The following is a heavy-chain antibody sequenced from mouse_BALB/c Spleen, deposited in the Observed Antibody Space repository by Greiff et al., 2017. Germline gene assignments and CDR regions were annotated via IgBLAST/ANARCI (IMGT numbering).Heavy chain of an antibody. J-gene: IGHJ3*01. D-gene: IGHD2-4*01. CDR3: ARDDCEGFAY. V-gene: IGHV14-3*02. Sequence: DVQLVESGAELVKPGASVKLSCTASGFNIKDTYMHWVKQSPEQGLEWIGRIDPANGNTKYDPKFQGKATITADTSSNTAYLQLSSLTAEDTAVYYCARDDCEGFAYWGQGTLVTVSA. CDR2: IDPANGNT. CDR1: GFNIKDTY.